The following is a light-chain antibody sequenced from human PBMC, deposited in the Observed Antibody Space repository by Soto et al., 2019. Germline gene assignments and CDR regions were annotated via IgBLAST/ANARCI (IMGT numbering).Light chain of an antibody. Sequence: DIQMTQSLSSLSASVGDRVTITCRASQGISTYLNWYQQKPGKAPKLLIYAASSLQSGVPSRFSGSGSETDFTLTISSLQPEDFATYSCQQSYSTTWTFGQGTKV. CDR3: QQSYSTTWT. J-gene: IGKJ1*01. CDR1: QGISTY. CDR2: AAS. V-gene: IGKV1-39*01.